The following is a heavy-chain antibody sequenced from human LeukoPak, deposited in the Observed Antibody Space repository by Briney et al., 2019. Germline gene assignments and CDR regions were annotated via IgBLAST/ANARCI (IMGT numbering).Heavy chain of an antibody. D-gene: IGHD3-9*01. CDR3: ARSPHILPGENFDY. CDR2: FDPEDGET. CDR1: GYTLTELS. Sequence: ASVKVSCKVSGYTLTELSMHWVRQAPGKGLEWMGGFDPEDGETIYAQKFQGRVTMTEDTSTDTAYMELSSLRSDDTAVYYCARSPHILPGENFDYWGQGTLVTVSS. V-gene: IGHV1-24*01. J-gene: IGHJ4*02.